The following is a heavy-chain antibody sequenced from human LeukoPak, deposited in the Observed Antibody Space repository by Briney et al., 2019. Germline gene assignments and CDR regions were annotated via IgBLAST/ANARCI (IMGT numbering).Heavy chain of an antibody. D-gene: IGHD3-10*01. CDR2: INPNSGGT. Sequence: ASVKVSCKASGYTFTGYYMHWVRQAPGQGLEWMGWINPNSGGTNYAQKFQGRVTMTRDTSINTAYMELSRLTSDDTAVYYCARDYYYGSGRRMDYWGQGTLVTVSS. J-gene: IGHJ4*02. V-gene: IGHV1-2*02. CDR1: GYTFTGYY. CDR3: ARDYYYGSGRRMDY.